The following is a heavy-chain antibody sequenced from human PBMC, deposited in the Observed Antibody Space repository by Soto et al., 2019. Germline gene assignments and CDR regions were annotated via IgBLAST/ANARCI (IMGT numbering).Heavy chain of an antibody. D-gene: IGHD3-10*01. J-gene: IGHJ4*02. CDR2: ISAYNGNT. CDR3: ARENTMNRGVLNPLDY. Sequence: ASVKVSCKASGYTFTSYGISWVRQATGQGLEWMGWISAYNGNTNYAQKLQGRVTMTTDTSKNQFSLQLNSVTPEDTAVYYCARENTMNRGVLNPLDYWGQGTLVTVSS. CDR1: GYTFTSYG. V-gene: IGHV1-18*01.